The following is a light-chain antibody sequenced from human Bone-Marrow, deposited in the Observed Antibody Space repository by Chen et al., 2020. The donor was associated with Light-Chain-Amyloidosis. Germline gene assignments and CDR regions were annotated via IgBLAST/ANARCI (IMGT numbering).Light chain of an antibody. CDR1: SSDVGGDNH. Sequence: PGQTITIPCTGTSSDVGGDNHVSWYQQHPDKAPKLMIYEVTNRPSWVPDRFSGSKSDNTASLTISGLQTEDEADYFCSSYTITNTLVFGSGTRVTVL. CDR3: SSYTITNTLV. CDR2: EVT. V-gene: IGLV2-14*01. J-gene: IGLJ1*01.